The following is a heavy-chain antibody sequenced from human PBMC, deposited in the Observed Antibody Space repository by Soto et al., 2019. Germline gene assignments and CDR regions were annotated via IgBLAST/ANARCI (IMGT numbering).Heavy chain of an antibody. D-gene: IGHD5-18*01. V-gene: IGHV4-59*01. J-gene: IGHJ4*02. CDR3: ARDKGYSYGYDY. CDR2: IYYSGST. CDR1: GGSISSYY. Sequence: SETLCLTCTVSGGSISSYYLGWIRQPPGKGLEWIGYIYYSGSTNYNPSLKSRVTISVDTSKNQFSLKLSSVTAADTAVYYCARDKGYSYGYDYWGQGTLVT.